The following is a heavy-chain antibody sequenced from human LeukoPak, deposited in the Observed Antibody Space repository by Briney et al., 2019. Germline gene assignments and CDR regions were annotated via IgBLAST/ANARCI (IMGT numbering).Heavy chain of an antibody. CDR3: ARVGSSSWKGFDP. J-gene: IGHJ5*02. D-gene: IGHD6-13*01. Sequence: PSETLSLTCAVYGGSFSGHYWSWIRQPPGKGLGWIGEINHSGSTNYNPSLKSRVTISVDTSKNQFSLKLSSVTAADTAVYYCARVGSSSWKGFDPWGQGTLVTVSS. V-gene: IGHV4-34*01. CDR2: INHSGST. CDR1: GGSFSGHY.